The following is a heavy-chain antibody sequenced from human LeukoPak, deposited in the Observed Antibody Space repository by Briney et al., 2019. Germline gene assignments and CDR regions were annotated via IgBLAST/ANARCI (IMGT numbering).Heavy chain of an antibody. D-gene: IGHD3-9*01. CDR1: GFTVSRNY. J-gene: IGHJ4*02. V-gene: IGHV4-59*05. CDR3: YSAFDWFNFDY. CDR2: IYYSGST. Sequence: GSLRLSCAASGFTVSRNYMSWVRQAPGKGLEWIGSIYYSGSTYYNPSLKSRVTISVDTSKNQFSLKLSSVTAADTAVYYCYSAFDWFNFDYWGQGTLVTVSS.